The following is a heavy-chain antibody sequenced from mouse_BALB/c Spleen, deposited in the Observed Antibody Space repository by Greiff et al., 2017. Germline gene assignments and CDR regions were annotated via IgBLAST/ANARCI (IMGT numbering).Heavy chain of an antibody. CDR1: GFAFSSYD. CDR3: ARRGYFYAMDY. CDR2: ISSGGGST. J-gene: IGHJ4*01. V-gene: IGHV5-12-1*01. D-gene: IGHD3-1*01. Sequence: DVKLVESGGGLVKPGGSLKLSCAASGFAFSSYDMSWVRQTPEKRLEWVAYISSGGGSTYYPDTVKGRFTISRDNAKNTLYLQMSSLKSEDTAMYYCARRGYFYAMDYWGQGTSVTVSS.